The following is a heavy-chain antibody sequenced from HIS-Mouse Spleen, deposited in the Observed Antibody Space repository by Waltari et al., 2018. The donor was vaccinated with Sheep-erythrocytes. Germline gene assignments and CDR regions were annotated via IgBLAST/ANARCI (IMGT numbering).Heavy chain of an antibody. CDR3: ASHRFTGYSSSWYYFDY. CDR1: GGSISSYY. Sequence: QVQLQESGPGLVKPSETLSLTCTVSGGSISSYYWSWIRQPPGKGLEWIGYIYYSGSTNYNPSLKIRVTISVDTSKNQFSLKLSSVTAADTAVYYCASHRFTGYSSSWYYFDYWGQGTLVTVSS. CDR2: IYYSGST. J-gene: IGHJ4*02. D-gene: IGHD6-13*01. V-gene: IGHV4-59*08.